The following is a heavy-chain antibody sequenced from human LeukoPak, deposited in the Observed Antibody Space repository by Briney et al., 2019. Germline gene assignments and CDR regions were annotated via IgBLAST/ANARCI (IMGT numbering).Heavy chain of an antibody. J-gene: IGHJ6*03. CDR1: GGTFSSYA. D-gene: IGHD6-13*01. CDR2: IIPILGIA. V-gene: IGHV1-69*04. CDR3: ARGIAALPEYYYMDV. Sequence: ASVKVSCKASGGTFSSYAISWVRQAPGQGLEWMGRIIPILGIANYAQKFQGRVTITADKSTSTAYMELSSLRSEDTVVYYCARGIAALPEYYYMDVWGKGTTVTVSS.